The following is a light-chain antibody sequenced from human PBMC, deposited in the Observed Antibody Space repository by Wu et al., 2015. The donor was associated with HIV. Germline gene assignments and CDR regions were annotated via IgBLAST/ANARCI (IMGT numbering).Light chain of an antibody. V-gene: IGKV3-15*01. Sequence: EVVMMQSSATLSVSPGERVALSCRASESVTMSVVWYQQKPGQAPRLLIYGATTRAAGVPVRFSGSASGTEFTLTISSLQSEDVGVYYCHQYNQWVFGPGTKVELK. CDR2: GAT. J-gene: IGKJ3*01. CDR3: HQYNQWV. CDR1: ESVTMS.